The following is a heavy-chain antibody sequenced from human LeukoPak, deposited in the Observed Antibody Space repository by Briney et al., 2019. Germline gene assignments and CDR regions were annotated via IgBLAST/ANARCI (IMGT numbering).Heavy chain of an antibody. CDR1: GGTFGSYA. V-gene: IGHV1-46*01. J-gene: IGHJ4*02. CDR2: INPSGGST. Sequence: WASVKVSCKASGGTFGSYAISWVRQAPGQGLEWMGIINPSGGSTSYAQKFQGRVTMTRDTSTSTVYMELSSLRSEDTAVYYCATDRYCSGGSCYARVGDYWGQGTLVTVSS. CDR3: ATDRYCSGGSCYARVGDY. D-gene: IGHD2-15*01.